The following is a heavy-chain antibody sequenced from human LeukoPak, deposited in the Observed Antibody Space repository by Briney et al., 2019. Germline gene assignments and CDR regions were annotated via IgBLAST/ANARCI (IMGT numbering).Heavy chain of an antibody. D-gene: IGHD3-10*01. Sequence: PSGTLSLTCAVSGGSISSSNWWSWVRQPPGKGLEWIGYIYYSGSTNYNPSLKSRVTISVDTSKNQFSLKLSSVTAADTAVYYCARSYGSGSYWFDYWGQGTLVTVSS. CDR3: ARSYGSGSYWFDY. J-gene: IGHJ4*02. CDR2: IYYSGST. CDR1: GGSISSSNW. V-gene: IGHV4-4*02.